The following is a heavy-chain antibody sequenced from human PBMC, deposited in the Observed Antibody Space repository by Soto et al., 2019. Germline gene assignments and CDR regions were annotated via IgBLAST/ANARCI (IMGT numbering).Heavy chain of an antibody. D-gene: IGHD3-10*01. Sequence: ESGGGVVQPGRSLRLSCAASGFTFSNYGIHWVRQAPGKGLEWVAVISYSGSKKMYGDSVKGRFTISRDNSKNTLFLQMNSLGPDDTAVDHGARDIGSNSFDSWGEGTLVTVSS. J-gene: IGHJ4*02. CDR1: GFTFSNYG. CDR2: ISYSGSKK. V-gene: IGHV3-30*03. CDR3: ARDIGSNSFDS.